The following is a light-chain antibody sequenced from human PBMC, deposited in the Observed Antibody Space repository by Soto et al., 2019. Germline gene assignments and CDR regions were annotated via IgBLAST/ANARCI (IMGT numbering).Light chain of an antibody. Sequence: DIQMTQSPSTLSASVGDRVTITCPASQSISSWLAWYQQKPGKAPKLLIYDASSLESGVPSRFSGSGSGTEFTLTISSLLPDDFATYYCQQYNSYPYTFGQGTKLEIK. CDR2: DAS. J-gene: IGKJ2*01. CDR3: QQYNSYPYT. CDR1: QSISSW. V-gene: IGKV1-5*01.